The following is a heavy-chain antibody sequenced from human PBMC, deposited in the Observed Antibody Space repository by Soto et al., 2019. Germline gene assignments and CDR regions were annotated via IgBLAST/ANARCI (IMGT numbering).Heavy chain of an antibody. Sequence: VGSLRLSCAASGFTFSSYAMHWVRQAPGKGLEWVAVISYDGSNKYYADSVKGRFTISRDNSKNTLYLQMNSLRAEDTAVCYCAREGQQLDYYYYGMDVWGQGTTVTVSS. CDR3: AREGQQLDYYYYGMDV. D-gene: IGHD6-6*01. J-gene: IGHJ6*02. CDR2: ISYDGSNK. CDR1: GFTFSSYA. V-gene: IGHV3-30-3*01.